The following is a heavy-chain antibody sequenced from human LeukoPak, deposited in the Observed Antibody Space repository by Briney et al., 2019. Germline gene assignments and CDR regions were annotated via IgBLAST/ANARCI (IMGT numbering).Heavy chain of an antibody. CDR2: IYYSGST. V-gene: IGHV4-59*08. CDR1: GGSISSYY. J-gene: IGHJ4*02. CDR3: ARGTVTGIVGGGDGAFDY. D-gene: IGHD1-26*01. Sequence: SETLSLTCTVSGGSISSYYWSWIRQPPGKGLEWIGYIYYSGSTNYNPSLKSRVTISVDTSKNQFSLKLSSVTAADTAVYYCARGTVTGIVGGGDGAFDYWGQGTLVTVSS.